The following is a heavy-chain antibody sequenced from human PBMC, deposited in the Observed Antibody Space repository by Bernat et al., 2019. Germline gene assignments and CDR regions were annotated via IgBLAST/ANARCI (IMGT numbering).Heavy chain of an antibody. D-gene: IGHD4-17*01. V-gene: IGHV3-53*05. Sequence: EVQLVETGGGLIQPGGSLRLSCAASGFTVSSNYMSWVRQAPGKGLEWVSVINSGGSTNYADSAKGRFTISRDNSKNTTYHQMISLRTADTAVYYCARDCLYGDYAFDIWGQGTMVTVSS. CDR2: INSGGST. CDR3: ARDCLYGDYAFDI. J-gene: IGHJ3*02. CDR1: GFTVSSNY.